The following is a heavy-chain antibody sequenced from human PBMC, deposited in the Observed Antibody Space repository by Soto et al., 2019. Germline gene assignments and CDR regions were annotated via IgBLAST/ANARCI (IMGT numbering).Heavy chain of an antibody. J-gene: IGHJ6*03. CDR2: ISGSGGST. V-gene: IGHV3-23*01. CDR3: AKGCTAGEYYYMDV. CDR1: GFTFSSYA. Sequence: GESLKISCAASGFTFSSYAMSWVRQAPGKGLEWVSAISGSGGSTYYADSVKGRFTISRDNSKNTLYLQMNSLRAEDTAVYYCAKGCTAGEYYYMDVWGKGTTVTVSS.